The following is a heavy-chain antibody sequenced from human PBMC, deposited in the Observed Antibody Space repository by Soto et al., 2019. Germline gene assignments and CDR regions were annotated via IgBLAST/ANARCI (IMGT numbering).Heavy chain of an antibody. CDR1: GFTFSTYG. V-gene: IGHV3-33*01. CDR2: IGHDGKNE. J-gene: IGHJ4*02. CDR3: ARSVTTGIYRGYLDY. Sequence: QVQLVESGGGVVQPGRSLRLSCAASGFTFSTYGMQWVRQAPGKGLEWVAGIGHDGKNEYYADSVKGRFTISRDDSKNTLCLQMNSLRAEDTAFYYCARSVTTGIYRGYLDYWGQGILVTVSS. D-gene: IGHD4-17*01.